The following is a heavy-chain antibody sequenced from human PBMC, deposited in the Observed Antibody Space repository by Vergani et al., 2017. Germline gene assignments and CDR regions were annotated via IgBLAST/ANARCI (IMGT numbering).Heavy chain of an antibody. J-gene: IGHJ4*02. V-gene: IGHV4-34*01. D-gene: IGHD5-18*01. Sequence: QVQLQQWGAGLLKPSETLSLTCAVYGGSFSGYSWSWIRQPPGKGLEWIGEINNSGSTNYNPSLKSRVTISVDTSKNQFSLKLKSVTAADTAVYYCARQFWGGGGYRFDHWGQGTLVTVSS. CDR1: GGSFSGYS. CDR3: ARQFWGGGGYRFDH. CDR2: INNSGST.